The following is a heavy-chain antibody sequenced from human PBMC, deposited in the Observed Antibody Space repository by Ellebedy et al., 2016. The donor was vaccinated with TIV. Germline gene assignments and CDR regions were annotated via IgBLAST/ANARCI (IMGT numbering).Heavy chain of an antibody. CDR2: IVVGSGNT. V-gene: IGHV1-58*01. Sequence: SVKVSXXASGFTFTSSAVQWVRHARGQRLEWIGWIVVGSGNTNYAQKFQERVTITRDMSTSTAYMELSSLRSEDTAVYYCAAEGDYDYVWGSYRRDAFDIWGQGTMVTVSS. D-gene: IGHD3-16*02. CDR3: AAEGDYDYVWGSYRRDAFDI. CDR1: GFTFTSSA. J-gene: IGHJ3*02.